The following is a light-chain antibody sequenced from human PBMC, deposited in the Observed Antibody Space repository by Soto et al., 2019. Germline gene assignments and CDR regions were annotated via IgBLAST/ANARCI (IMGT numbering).Light chain of an antibody. V-gene: IGKV3-11*01. J-gene: IGKJ5*01. CDR3: KQRHMWPIT. Sequence: EVVLTQSPVTLSLAPGERATLSCRASQSFRGLLAWYQQKPGQARRLLIYDAYNRATGIPPRFSGSGSGTDFTLTISSLEPEDSVVYYCKQRHMWPITFGQGPRLEIK. CDR1: QSFRGL. CDR2: DAY.